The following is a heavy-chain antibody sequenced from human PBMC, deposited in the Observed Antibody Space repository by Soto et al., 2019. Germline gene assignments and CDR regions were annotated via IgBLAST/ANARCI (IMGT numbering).Heavy chain of an antibody. CDR2: IYYSGST. CDR1: GGSVSSGSYY. CDR3: ARERVPVRGVQDAFDI. J-gene: IGHJ3*02. D-gene: IGHD3-10*01. V-gene: IGHV4-61*01. Sequence: SQTLSLTCTVSGGSVSSGSYYWSWIRQPPGKGLEWIGYIYYSGSTNYNPSLKSRVTISVDTSKNQFSLKLSSVTAADTAVYYCARERVPVRGVQDAFDIWGQGTMVTVSS.